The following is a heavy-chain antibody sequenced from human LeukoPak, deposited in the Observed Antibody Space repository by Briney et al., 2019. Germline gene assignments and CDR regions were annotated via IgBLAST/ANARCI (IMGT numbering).Heavy chain of an antibody. CDR3: ARDVVVLVGYYKYYYMDV. CDR1: GFTSRINR. J-gene: IGHJ6*03. V-gene: IGHV3-21*01. Sequence: GGSLKPSFQAPGFTSRINRINWVRKAPGKGRDWSSPISIIRSYIYYADSVKGRFTISRDNAKNSLYLQMNSLRAEDTAVYYCARDVVVLVGYYKYYYMDVWGKGATVTVSS. CDR2: ISIIRSYI. D-gene: IGHD2-2*01.